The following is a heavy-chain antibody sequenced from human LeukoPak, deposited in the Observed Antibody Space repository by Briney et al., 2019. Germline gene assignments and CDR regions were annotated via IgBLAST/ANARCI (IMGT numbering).Heavy chain of an antibody. J-gene: IGHJ6*02. D-gene: IGHD4-17*01. Sequence: PSETLSLTCAVYGGSFSGYYWSWIRQPPGKGLEWIGEINHSGSTNYNPSLKSRVTISVDTSKNQFSLKLSSVTAADTAVYYCARGTTTTVTTFYYYYGMDVWGQGTTVTVSS. CDR3: ARGTTTTVTTFYYYYGMDV. V-gene: IGHV4-34*01. CDR2: INHSGST. CDR1: GGSFSGYY.